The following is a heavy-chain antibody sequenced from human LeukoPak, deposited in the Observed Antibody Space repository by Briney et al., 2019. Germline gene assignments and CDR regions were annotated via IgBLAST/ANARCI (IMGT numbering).Heavy chain of an antibody. V-gene: IGHV1-46*01. CDR3: ARAHYDAPIDY. CDR1: GGTLSRYA. CDR2: INPSGGST. Sequence: GASVKVSCKASGGTLSRYAISWVRQAPGQGLEWMGIINPSGGSTSYAQKFQGRVTMTRDTSTSTVYMELSSLRSEDTAVYYCARAHYDAPIDYWRQGTLVTVSS. D-gene: IGHD3-3*01. J-gene: IGHJ4*02.